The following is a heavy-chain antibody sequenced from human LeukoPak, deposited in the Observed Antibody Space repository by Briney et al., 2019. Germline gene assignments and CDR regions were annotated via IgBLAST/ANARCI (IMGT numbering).Heavy chain of an antibody. J-gene: IGHJ4*02. CDR1: GFTFSSYE. CDR3: ARVSDYGVGIDY. Sequence: GGSLRLSCAASGFTFSSYEMNWVRQAPGKGLEWVSYISSSGSTIYYADSVKGRFTISRDNAKNSLYLQMNSLRAEDTAVYYCARVSDYGVGIDYWGQGTLVTVSS. CDR2: ISSSGSTI. V-gene: IGHV3-48*03. D-gene: IGHD4-17*01.